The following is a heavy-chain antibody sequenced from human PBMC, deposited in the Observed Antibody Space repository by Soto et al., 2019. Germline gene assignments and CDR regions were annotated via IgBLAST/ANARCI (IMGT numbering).Heavy chain of an antibody. J-gene: IGHJ5*02. D-gene: IGHD3-3*01. CDR3: ARDFGGFDP. CDR2: INAGNGNT. Sequence: GTSVKVSCKASGVTFTSYAMRWVRHAPGQRLEWMGWINAGNGNTKYSQKFQGRVTITRDTSASTAYMELSSLRSEDTAVYYCARDFGGFDPWGQGTLVTVSS. V-gene: IGHV1-3*01. CDR1: GVTFTSYA.